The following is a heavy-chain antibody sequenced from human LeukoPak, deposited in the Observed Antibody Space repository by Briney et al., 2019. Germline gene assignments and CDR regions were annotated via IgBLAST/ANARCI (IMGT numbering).Heavy chain of an antibody. CDR3: ARDRDRNFDY. V-gene: IGHV3-30-3*01. J-gene: IGHJ4*02. D-gene: IGHD2-15*01. CDR1: GFTFSSYA. CDR2: ISYDGSNK. Sequence: GGSLRLSCAASGFTFSSYAMSWVRQAPGKGLEWVAVISYDGSNKYYADSVKGRFTISRDNSKNTLYLQMNSLRAEDTAVYYCARDRDRNFDYWGQGTLVTVSS.